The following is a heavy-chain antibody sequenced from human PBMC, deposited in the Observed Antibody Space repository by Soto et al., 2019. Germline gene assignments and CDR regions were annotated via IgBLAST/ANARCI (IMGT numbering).Heavy chain of an antibody. D-gene: IGHD2-21*01. CDR3: AKSLSRRYSEGYFDY. J-gene: IGHJ4*02. CDR1: GFTFSSYA. Sequence: PGGSLRLSCAASGFTFSSYAMSWVRQAPGKGLEWVSAISGSGGSTYYADSVKGRFTISRDNSKNTLYLQMNSLRAEDTAVYYCAKSLSRRYSEGYFDYWGQGTLVTVSS. V-gene: IGHV3-23*01. CDR2: ISGSGGST.